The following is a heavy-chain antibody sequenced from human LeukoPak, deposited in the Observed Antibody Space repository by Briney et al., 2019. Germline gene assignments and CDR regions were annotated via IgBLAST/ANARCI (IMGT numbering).Heavy chain of an antibody. Sequence: GGSLRLSCAASGFTFSSYGMHWVRQAPGKGLEWVAVISYDGSNKYYADSVKGRFTISRDNSKNTLYLQMNSLRAEDTAVYYCAKEGRFYYGPDRYYFDYWAREPWSPSPQ. CDR3: AKEGRFYYGPDRYYFDY. CDR2: ISYDGSNK. V-gene: IGHV3-30*18. CDR1: GFTFSSYG. D-gene: IGHD3-10*01. J-gene: IGHJ4*02.